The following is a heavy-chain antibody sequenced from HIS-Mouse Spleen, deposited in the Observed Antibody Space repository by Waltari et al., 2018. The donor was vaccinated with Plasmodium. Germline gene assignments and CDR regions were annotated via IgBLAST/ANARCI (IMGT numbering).Heavy chain of an antibody. CDR2: IYYSGST. CDR1: GGSISRYY. J-gene: IGHJ4*02. CDR3: ARGGYSSSSYYFDY. D-gene: IGHD6-6*01. V-gene: IGHV4-59*01. Sequence: QVQLQESGPGLVKPSETLSLTCPVSGGSISRYYWRWLRPPPGKGLEWIAYIYYSGSTNYNPALKSRVTISVDTSKNQCSLKLSSVTAADTAVFYCARGGYSSSSYYFDYWGQGTLVTVSS.